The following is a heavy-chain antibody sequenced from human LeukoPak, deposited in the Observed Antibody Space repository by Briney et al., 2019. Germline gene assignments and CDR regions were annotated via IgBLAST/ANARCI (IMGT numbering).Heavy chain of an antibody. J-gene: IGHJ4*02. CDR3: AKYYCSGGGCYSLADH. CDR1: GGSFSDYY. D-gene: IGHD2-15*01. CDR2: INHSGST. Sequence: SETLSLTCAVYGGSFSDYYWSWIRQPPGKGLEWIGEINHSGSTNYSPSLKSRVTISVDMSKNQFSLKLTSVTAADTAVYYCAKYYCSGGGCYSLADHWGLGNLVTVSS. V-gene: IGHV4-34*01.